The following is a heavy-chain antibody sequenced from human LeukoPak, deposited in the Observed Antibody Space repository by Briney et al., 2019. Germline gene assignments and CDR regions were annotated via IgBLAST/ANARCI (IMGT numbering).Heavy chain of an antibody. V-gene: IGHV3-11*01. D-gene: IGHD2/OR15-2a*01. CDR2: ISSSGNTI. J-gene: IGHJ1*01. CDR1: GFTSSDYY. Sequence: GGSLRLSCAASGFTSSDYYMSWIRQASGKGLEWVSHISSSGNTIYYSDSVKGRFTIFRDNARNSLYLQMNSLRAEDTAVYYCARDPTTYDSSHWGQGTLVIVSS. CDR3: ARDPTTYDSSH.